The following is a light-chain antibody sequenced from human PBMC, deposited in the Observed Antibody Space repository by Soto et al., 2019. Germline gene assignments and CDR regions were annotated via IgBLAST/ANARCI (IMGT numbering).Light chain of an antibody. CDR1: QSVSSN. J-gene: IGKJ1*01. Sequence: ELRMTESPSTLSLSPVAVVALSCRASQSVSSNLAWYQQKPGQAPRLLIFGASTRATGIPARFSGSGSGTDFTLTLSSLQPEDFATYYCQQSYITPWTFGQGTKVDIK. CDR3: QQSYITPWT. CDR2: GAS. V-gene: IGKV3-15*01.